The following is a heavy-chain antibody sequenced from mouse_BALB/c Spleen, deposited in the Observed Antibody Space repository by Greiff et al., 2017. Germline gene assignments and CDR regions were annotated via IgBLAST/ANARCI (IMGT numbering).Heavy chain of an antibody. D-gene: IGHD1-2*01. CDR3: ARGGDYGFYAMDY. J-gene: IGHJ4*01. V-gene: IGHV5-17*02. CDR1: GFTFSSFG. Sequence: EVKLQESGGGLVQPGGSRKLSCAASGFTFSSFGMHWVRQAPEKGLEWVAYISSGSSTIYYADTVKGRFTISRDNPKNTLFLQMTSLRSEDTAMYYCARGGDYGFYAMDYWGQGTSVTVSS. CDR2: ISSGSSTI.